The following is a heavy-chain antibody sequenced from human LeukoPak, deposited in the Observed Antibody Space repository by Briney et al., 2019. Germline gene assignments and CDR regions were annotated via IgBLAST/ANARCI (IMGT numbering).Heavy chain of an antibody. Sequence: SETLSLTCTVSGGSISSGSYYWSWIRQPAGKGLEWIGRIYTSGSTNYNPSLKSRVTISVDTSKNQFSLKLSSVTAADTAVYYCARGLMTGYPRPYDAFDIWGQGTMVTVSS. CDR1: GGSISSGSYY. V-gene: IGHV4-61*02. D-gene: IGHD3-9*01. J-gene: IGHJ3*02. CDR3: ARGLMTGYPRPYDAFDI. CDR2: IYTSGST.